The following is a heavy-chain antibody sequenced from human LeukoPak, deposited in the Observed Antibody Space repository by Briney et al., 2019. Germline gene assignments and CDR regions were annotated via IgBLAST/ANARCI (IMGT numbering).Heavy chain of an antibody. Sequence: GGSLRLSCAASGFTFSSYGMHWVRQAPGKGLEWVAVISYGGSNKYYADSVKGRSTISRDNSKNTLYLQMNSLRAEDTAVYYCARAHCSSTSCYAGRGWFDPWGQGTLVTVSS. CDR2: ISYGGSNK. D-gene: IGHD2-2*01. CDR1: GFTFSSYG. V-gene: IGHV3-30*03. J-gene: IGHJ5*02. CDR3: ARAHCSSTSCYAGRGWFDP.